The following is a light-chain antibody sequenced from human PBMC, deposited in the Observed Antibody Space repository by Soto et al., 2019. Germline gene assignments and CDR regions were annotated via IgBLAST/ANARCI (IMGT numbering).Light chain of an antibody. CDR1: SSNIGAGYD. CDR3: QSSDSSLSRV. V-gene: IGLV1-40*01. CDR2: GNN. J-gene: IGLJ1*01. Sequence: QSVLTQPPSVSGAPGQRVNISCIGSSSNIGAGYDIHWYQQPPGTAPKLLIYGNNNRPSGVPDRFSGSKSGTSASLAITGLQPEDEADYYCQSSDSSLSRVFGTGTKLTVL.